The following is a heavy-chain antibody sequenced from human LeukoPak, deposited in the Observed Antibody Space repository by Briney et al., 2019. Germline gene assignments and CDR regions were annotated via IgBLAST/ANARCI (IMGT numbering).Heavy chain of an antibody. Sequence: TSETLSLTCAVYGGSFSGYYWSWIRQPPGKGLEWIGRIYISGSTNYNPSLKSRVTMSVDTSKNQFSLNLSSVTAADTAVYYCARGHSDYESYFDYWGQGTLVTVSS. D-gene: IGHD5-12*01. CDR1: GGSFSGYY. CDR3: ARGHSDYESYFDY. CDR2: IYISGST. J-gene: IGHJ4*02. V-gene: IGHV4-59*10.